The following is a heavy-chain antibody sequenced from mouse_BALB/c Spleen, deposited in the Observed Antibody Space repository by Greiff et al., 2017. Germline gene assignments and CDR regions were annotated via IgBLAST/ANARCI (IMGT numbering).Heavy chain of an antibody. CDR3: ASGSSPVPFAY. Sequence: EVQLVESGGGLVKPGGSLKLSCAASGFTFSSYAMSWVRQSPEKRLEWVAEISSGGSYTYYPDTVTGRFTISRDNAKNTLYLEMSSLRSEDTAMYYCASGSSPVPFAYWGQGTLVTVSA. J-gene: IGHJ3*01. V-gene: IGHV5-9-4*01. D-gene: IGHD1-1*01. CDR2: ISSGGSYT. CDR1: GFTFSSYA.